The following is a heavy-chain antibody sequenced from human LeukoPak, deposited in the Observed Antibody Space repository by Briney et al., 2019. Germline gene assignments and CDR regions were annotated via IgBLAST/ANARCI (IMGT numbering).Heavy chain of an antibody. CDR3: ARGRRGYYDILTGYSRRYYFDY. CDR2: MNPNSGNT. CDR1: GYTFTSYD. D-gene: IGHD3-9*01. J-gene: IGHJ4*02. Sequence: ASVKVSCKASGYTFTSYDINGVLQATGQGLEWMGWMNPNSGNTGYAQKFQGRVSMTRNTPISTAYMELSSLRSEATAVYYCARGRRGYYDILTGYSRRYYFDYWGQGTLVTVSS. V-gene: IGHV1-8*01.